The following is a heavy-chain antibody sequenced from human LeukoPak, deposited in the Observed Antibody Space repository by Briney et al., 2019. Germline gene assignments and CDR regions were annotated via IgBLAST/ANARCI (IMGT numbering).Heavy chain of an antibody. Sequence: SVKVSCKVSGYTLNQLCMHWVRQAPGKGLEWMGGFDPENGGTLYAQEFQGRVIMTEDTSTDTADMELSSLRSEDTAVYFCAAIPVFGVVLHQEPVWGKGTTVTVSS. CDR3: AAIPVFGVVLHQEPV. V-gene: IGHV1-24*01. CDR2: FDPENGGT. D-gene: IGHD3-3*01. J-gene: IGHJ6*04. CDR1: GYTLNQLC.